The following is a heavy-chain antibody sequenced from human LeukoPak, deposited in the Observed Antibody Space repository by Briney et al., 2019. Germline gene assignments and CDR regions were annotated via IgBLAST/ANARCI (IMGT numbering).Heavy chain of an antibody. CDR1: GGSISSSSYY. CDR3: ARRLASAARRLDPRRWFDP. Sequence: SETLSLTCTVSGGSISSSSYYWGWIRQPPGKGLEWIGSIYYSGSTYYNPSLKSRVTIAVDTSKNHFSLQLNSVNAADTAMYYCARRLASAARRLDPRRWFDPCGQGTLVTVSS. J-gene: IGHJ5*02. CDR2: IYYSGST. V-gene: IGHV4-39*01. D-gene: IGHD6-6*01.